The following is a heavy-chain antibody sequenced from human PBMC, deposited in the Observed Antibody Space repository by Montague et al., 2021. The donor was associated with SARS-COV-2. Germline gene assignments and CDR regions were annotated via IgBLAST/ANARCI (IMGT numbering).Heavy chain of an antibody. V-gene: IGHV3-9*01. CDR2: ISWNSGFL. Sequence: FLRLSCAASGFIFDDYAMHWVRQAPGKGLEWVSGISWNSGFLGYAASVKGRFTISRDNAKNSLYLQMNSLRAEDTALYYCAKDTISTSGWQTYFDYWGQGTLVTVSA. D-gene: IGHD2/OR15-2a*01. CDR3: AKDTISTSGWQTYFDY. CDR1: GFIFDDYA. J-gene: IGHJ4*02.